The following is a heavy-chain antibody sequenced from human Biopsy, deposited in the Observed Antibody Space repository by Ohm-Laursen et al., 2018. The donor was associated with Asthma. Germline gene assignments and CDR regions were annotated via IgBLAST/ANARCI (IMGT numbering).Heavy chain of an antibody. CDR3: ARGISRVTGLFDHFDS. CDR2: INYSGST. D-gene: IGHD2-21*02. Sequence: TLSLTCTVTGGSVTSATFHWSWIRQAPGKGLEWIGFINYSGSTNYQPSLKSRVTISVDTSKNQFSLKLRSVTAADAAVYYCARGISRVTGLFDHFDSWGQGTLVTVSS. CDR1: GGSVTSATFH. J-gene: IGHJ4*02. V-gene: IGHV4-61*01.